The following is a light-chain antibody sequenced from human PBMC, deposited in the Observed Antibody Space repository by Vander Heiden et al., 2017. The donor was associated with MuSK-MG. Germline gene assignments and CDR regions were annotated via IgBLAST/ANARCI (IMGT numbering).Light chain of an antibody. CDR3: QQSDNSPVT. CDR1: QSIGRS. V-gene: IGKV1-39*01. J-gene: IGKJ1*01. Sequence: DIQMTQSPSSLSASVGDRVTITCRASQSIGRSLNWYQQKPGKAPILLIHTTSNLQSGVPSRFTGSGDGTDFTLGITSLQPEDFATYYCQQSDNSPVTFGQGTKMVIK. CDR2: TTS.